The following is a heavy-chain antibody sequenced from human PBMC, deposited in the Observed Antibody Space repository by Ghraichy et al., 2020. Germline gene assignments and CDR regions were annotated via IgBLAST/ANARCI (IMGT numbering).Heavy chain of an antibody. D-gene: IGHD1-1*01. CDR1: GGSFSGYY. J-gene: IGHJ6*02. CDR2: INHGGST. V-gene: IGHV4-34*01. CDR3: AGGGDNWNDGYFYGMDV. Sequence: SETLSLTCAVYGGSFSGYYWSWIRQPPGKGLEWIGEINHGGSTKYNPSLKSRVTISVDTSKKQFSLKLTSVTAADTAVYYCAGGGDNWNDGYFYGMDVWGHGTTVTVSS.